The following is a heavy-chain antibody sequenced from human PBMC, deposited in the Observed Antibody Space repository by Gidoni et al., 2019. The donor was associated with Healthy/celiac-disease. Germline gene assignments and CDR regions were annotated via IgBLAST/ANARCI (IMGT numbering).Heavy chain of an antibody. V-gene: IGHV3-23*01. CDR2: MSGCGSST. D-gene: IGHD2-15*01. J-gene: IGHJ4*02. CDR1: GFTFSSYA. Sequence: EVQLLESGGGLVQPGGSLSRSCAASGFTFSSYAMSWVLQAPGKGPEWGSAMSGCGSSTYYADSVKGRFTISRDNSKNTLYLQMNSLRAEDTAVYYCAKLEGCSGGSCYLEYFDYWGQGTLVTVSS. CDR3: AKLEGCSGGSCYLEYFDY.